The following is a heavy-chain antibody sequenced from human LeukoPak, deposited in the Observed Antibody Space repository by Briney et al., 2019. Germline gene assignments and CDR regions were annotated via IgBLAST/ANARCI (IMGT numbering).Heavy chain of an antibody. CDR3: ARGLAGSGSGHFDY. CDR2: ISSSSSYI. CDR1: GFTFSSYS. D-gene: IGHD3-10*01. Sequence: GGSLRLSCAASGFTFSSYSMNWVRQAPGKGLEWVSSISSSSSYIYYADSMEGRFTISRDNAKNSLYLQMNSLRAEDTAVYYCARGLAGSGSGHFDYWGQGTLVTVSS. J-gene: IGHJ4*02. V-gene: IGHV3-21*01.